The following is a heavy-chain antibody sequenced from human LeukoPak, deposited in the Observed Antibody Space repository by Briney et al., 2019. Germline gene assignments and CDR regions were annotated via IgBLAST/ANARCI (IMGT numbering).Heavy chain of an antibody. V-gene: IGHV1-58*02. Sequence: SVKVSCKASGFTFTSSAMQWVRQARGQRLERIGWIVVGSGNTNYAQKFQERVTITRDMSTSTAYMELSSLRSEDTAVYYCAAEDYYDSSGHYRPFDYWGQGTLVTVSS. CDR2: IVVGSGNT. CDR3: AAEDYYDSSGHYRPFDY. J-gene: IGHJ4*02. D-gene: IGHD3-22*01. CDR1: GFTFTSSA.